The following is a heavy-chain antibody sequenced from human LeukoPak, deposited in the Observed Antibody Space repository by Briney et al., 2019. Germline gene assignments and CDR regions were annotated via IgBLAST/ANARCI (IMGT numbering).Heavy chain of an antibody. V-gene: IGHV3-30-3*01. CDR3: ARVRVGATTGDTFDI. D-gene: IGHD1-26*01. J-gene: IGHJ3*02. CDR2: ISYDGGNE. Sequence: GGSLRPSCAASGFTFTIYAMDWVRQAPGKGLEWVAAISYDGGNEYYADSVKGRFTISRDNSKNTLYLQMNSLRVEDTAVYYCARVRVGATTGDTFDIWGQGTMVTVDS. CDR1: GFTFTIYA.